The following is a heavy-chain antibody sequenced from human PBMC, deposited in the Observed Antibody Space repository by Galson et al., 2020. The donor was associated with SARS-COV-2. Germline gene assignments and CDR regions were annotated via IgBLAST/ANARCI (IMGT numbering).Heavy chain of an antibody. Sequence: SQTLSLTCTVSGGSISSSTYYWDWIRQPPGKGLEWIGNIYYTGGTYYNPSLKSRVTISVDTSKNQFSLNLSSVTAADAAVYYCARAHFNRLRWTSDYFDNWGQGSLVTVSS. V-gene: IGHV4-39*07. D-gene: IGHD4-17*01. CDR1: GGSISSSTYY. J-gene: IGHJ4*02. CDR2: IYYTGGT. CDR3: ARAHFNRLRWTSDYFDN.